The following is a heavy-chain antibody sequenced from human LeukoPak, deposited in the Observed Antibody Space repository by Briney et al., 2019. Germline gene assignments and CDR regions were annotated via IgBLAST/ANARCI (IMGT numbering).Heavy chain of an antibody. D-gene: IGHD2-2*01. V-gene: IGHV3-74*01. CDR2: IKTDGSST. Sequence: PGGSLRLSCAASGFTFSSYWIHWVRQAPGKGLVWVSRIKTDGSSTTYADSVKGRFTISRDNAKNTLYLQMNSLRAEDTAVYYCARGRFRSSMSAFDIWGQGTMVTVSS. J-gene: IGHJ3*02. CDR1: GFTFSSYW. CDR3: ARGRFRSSMSAFDI.